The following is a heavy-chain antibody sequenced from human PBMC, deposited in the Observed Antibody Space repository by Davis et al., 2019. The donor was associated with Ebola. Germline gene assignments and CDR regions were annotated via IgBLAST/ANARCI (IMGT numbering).Heavy chain of an antibody. Sequence: SETLSLTCTVSGGSISSSSYYWGWIRQPPGKGLEWIGSSYYSGSTYYNPSLKGRVTISVDTSRNQFSLRLRSVTATDTAVYYCTNAGEAIFDFWGRGTLVTVSS. CDR3: TNAGEAIFDF. V-gene: IGHV4-39*01. J-gene: IGHJ4*02. CDR1: GGSISSSSYY. CDR2: SYYSGST. D-gene: IGHD2-21*01.